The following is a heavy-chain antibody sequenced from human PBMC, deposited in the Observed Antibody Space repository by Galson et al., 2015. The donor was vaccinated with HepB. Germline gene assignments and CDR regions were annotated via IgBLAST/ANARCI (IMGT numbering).Heavy chain of an antibody. Sequence: SLRLSCAASGFTFSSYWMSWVRQAPGKGLEWVANIKQDGSEKYYVDSVKGRFTISRDNAKNSLYLQMNSLRAEDTAVYYCARDHYFWSGDYYYGMDVWGQGTTVTVSS. J-gene: IGHJ6*02. V-gene: IGHV3-7*01. CDR2: IKQDGSEK. CDR3: ARDHYFWSGDYYYGMDV. CDR1: GFTFSSYW. D-gene: IGHD3-3*01.